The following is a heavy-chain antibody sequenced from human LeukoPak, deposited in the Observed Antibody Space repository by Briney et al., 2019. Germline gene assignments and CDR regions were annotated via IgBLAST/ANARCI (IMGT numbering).Heavy chain of an antibody. CDR2: IYTSGST. J-gene: IGHJ4*02. D-gene: IGHD6-13*01. CDR1: GGSISSYY. V-gene: IGHV4-4*07. CDR3: ARDTLWGAAGGTFDY. Sequence: PSETLSLTCTVSGGSISSYYWSWIRQPAGKGLEWIGRIYTSGSTIYNPSLKSRVTISVDTSKNQFSLKLISVTAADTAVYYCARDTLWGAAGGTFDYWGQGTLVTASS.